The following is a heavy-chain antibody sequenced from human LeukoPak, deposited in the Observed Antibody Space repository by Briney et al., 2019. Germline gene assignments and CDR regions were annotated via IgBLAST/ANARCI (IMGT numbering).Heavy chain of an antibody. CDR2: IKQDGSEK. V-gene: IGHV3-7*01. CDR3: AREDEAARRVPFDY. D-gene: IGHD6-6*01. Sequence: RPGGSLRLSCAASGFTFSSYWMSWVRQAPGKGLEWVANIKQDGSEKYFVDSVKGRFTISRDNAKNSLYLQMSSLRAEDTAVYYCAREDEAARRVPFDYWGQGTLVTVSS. CDR1: GFTFSSYW. J-gene: IGHJ4*02.